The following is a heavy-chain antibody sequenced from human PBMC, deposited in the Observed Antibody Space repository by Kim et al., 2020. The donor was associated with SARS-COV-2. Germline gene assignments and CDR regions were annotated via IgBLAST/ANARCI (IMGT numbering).Heavy chain of an antibody. D-gene: IGHD5-12*01. CDR3: AIGYSGYDYVFDY. V-gene: IGHV1-46*01. Sequence: SAQQFQGSSTMTRETSTSTVYMELSSLRSEDTAVYYCAIGYSGYDYVFDYWGQGTLVTVSS. J-gene: IGHJ4*02.